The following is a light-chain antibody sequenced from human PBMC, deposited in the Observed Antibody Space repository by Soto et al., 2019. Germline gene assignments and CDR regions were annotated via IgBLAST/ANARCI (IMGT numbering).Light chain of an antibody. V-gene: IGLV2-14*01. CDR2: EVS. CDR3: SSYTSSSIDYV. Sequence: QSALTQPASVSGSPGQSITISCTGTSSDVGGYNYVSWYQQHPGKAPKLMIYEVSNRPSGVSNRLSGSKSGNTASQTISGLQAEDEADYYCSSYTSSSIDYVFATGTKLTVL. J-gene: IGLJ1*01. CDR1: SSDVGGYNY.